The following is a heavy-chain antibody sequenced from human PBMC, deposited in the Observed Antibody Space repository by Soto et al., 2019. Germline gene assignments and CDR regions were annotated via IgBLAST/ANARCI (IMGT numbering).Heavy chain of an antibody. Sequence: QVQLQESGPGLVKPSETLSLTCTVSGGSISSYYWCCIRQPQGKGLEWIGYIYYSGRTNYNTSLKSRGTMTVDTSKNKFSLKLSSVTAADTAVYYCARWDERVARPSGYWGQCTLVTVSS. CDR1: GGSISSYY. J-gene: IGHJ1*01. V-gene: IGHV4-59*01. D-gene: IGHD2-15*01. CDR2: IYYSGRT. CDR3: ARWDERVARPSGY.